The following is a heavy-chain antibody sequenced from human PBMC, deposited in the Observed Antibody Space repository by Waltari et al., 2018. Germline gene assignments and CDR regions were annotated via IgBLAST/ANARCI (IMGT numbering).Heavy chain of an antibody. CDR2: IYYTGST. D-gene: IGHD2-21*02. CDR1: GGSISGFY. V-gene: IGHV4-59*01. CDR3: ARGGGGDWEWFDP. J-gene: IGHJ5*02. Sequence: QVQLQESGPSLLKPSATLSLICTVSGGSISGFYWSWVRQPPGKGLAWIGYIYYTGSTNFNPSRKSRVTMSVDTSKNQFSLKLSSVTAADTAFYYCARGGGGDWEWFDPWGQGTLVTVSS.